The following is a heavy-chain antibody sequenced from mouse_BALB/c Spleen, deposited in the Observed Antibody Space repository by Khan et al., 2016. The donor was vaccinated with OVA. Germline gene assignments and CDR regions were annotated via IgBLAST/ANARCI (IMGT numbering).Heavy chain of an antibody. CDR3: VRDGAYHRNDGWFAY. J-gene: IGHJ3*01. CDR2: INPRNGYT. V-gene: IGHV1-4*01. CDR1: GYTFTSYT. D-gene: IGHD2-14*01. Sequence: QVQLQQSGAELARPGASVKMSCKASGYTFTSYTIHWIKKRPGQGLEWIGYINPRNGYTNYNQKFKDKATLTTDKSSTTAYLQLSRLTSDDSAVYNCVRDGAYHRNDGWFAYWGQGTLVTVSA.